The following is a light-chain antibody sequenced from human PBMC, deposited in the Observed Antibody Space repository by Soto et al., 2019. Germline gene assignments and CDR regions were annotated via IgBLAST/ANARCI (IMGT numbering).Light chain of an antibody. CDR1: SGSIASNH. V-gene: IGLV6-57*04. J-gene: IGLJ2*01. Sequence: NFMLTQPHSVSESPGKTVTISCTRSSGSIASNHVQWYQQRPGSAPTTVIYKNDQRPSGVPDRFSGSIDSSSNSASLTISGLKTEDEADCYCQSYDSNSEVFGGGTQLTVL. CDR3: QSYDSNSEV. CDR2: KND.